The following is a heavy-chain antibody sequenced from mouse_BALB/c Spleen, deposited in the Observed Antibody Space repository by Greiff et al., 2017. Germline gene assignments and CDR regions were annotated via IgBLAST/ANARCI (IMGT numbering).Heavy chain of an antibody. J-gene: IGHJ1*01. D-gene: IGHD1-1*01. Sequence: VKLQQPGAELVKPGASVKLSCKASGYTFTSYYMYWVKQRPGQGLEWIGGINPSNGGTNFNEKFKSKATLTVDKSSSTAYVQLSSLTSEDSAVYYCTRSGITTVVGWYFGVWGAGTTVTVSS. CDR1: GYTFTSYY. V-gene: IGHV1S81*02. CDR3: TRSGITTVVGWYFGV. CDR2: INPSNGGT.